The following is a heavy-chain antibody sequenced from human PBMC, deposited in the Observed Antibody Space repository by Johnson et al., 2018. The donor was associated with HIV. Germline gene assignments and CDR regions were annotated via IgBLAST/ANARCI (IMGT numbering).Heavy chain of an antibody. Sequence: EVQVLESGGGLVQPGGSLRLSCAASGFTFSSYWMHWVRQAPGKGLVWVSRINWNGDSTGYADSVKGRFTISRDNAKNSLYLQMNSLRAEDTALYYCARVQDRVVWNDAFDIWGQGTMVTVSS. V-gene: IGHV3-74*02. CDR2: INWNGDST. J-gene: IGHJ3*02. D-gene: IGHD1-1*01. CDR1: GFTFSSYW. CDR3: ARVQDRVVWNDAFDI.